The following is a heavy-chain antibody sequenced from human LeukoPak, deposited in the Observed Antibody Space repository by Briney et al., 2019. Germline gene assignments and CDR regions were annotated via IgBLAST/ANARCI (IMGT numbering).Heavy chain of an antibody. D-gene: IGHD7-27*01. CDR1: RFTFSSYA. CDR3: VKERDYRETGVFDF. Sequence: GGSLRLSCAASRFTFSSYAMSWVRQAPGKGLEWVSGISGSGGSTYYADSVRGRFIISRDNSENTLYLQMSSLRAEDTAIYYCVKERDYRETGVFDFWGQGTLVTVSS. CDR2: ISGSGGST. J-gene: IGHJ4*02. V-gene: IGHV3-23*01.